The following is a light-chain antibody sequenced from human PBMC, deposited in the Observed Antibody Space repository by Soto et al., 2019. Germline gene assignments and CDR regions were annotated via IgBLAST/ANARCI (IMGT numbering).Light chain of an antibody. CDR1: SSDIGVYNY. CDR2: EVT. V-gene: IGLV2-14*01. J-gene: IGLJ3*02. Sequence: QSALTQPASVSGSLGQSITISCTGSSSDIGVYNYVSWYQQHPGKAPKLMIYEVTNRPSGVSNRFSGSKTGNTASLTISGXXXXXXXXXHCSSYTSSSTLVFGGGTKLTV. CDR3: SSYTSSSTLV.